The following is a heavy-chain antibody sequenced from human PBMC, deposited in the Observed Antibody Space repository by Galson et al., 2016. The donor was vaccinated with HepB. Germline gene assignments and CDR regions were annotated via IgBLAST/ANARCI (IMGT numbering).Heavy chain of an antibody. CDR2: ISGSGGGT. Sequence: SLRLSCAASGFTFSTYAMSWVRQAPGKGLEWLSVISGSGGGTKYADSVTGRFTISRDNSKNTLYLQMNGLRAEDTAIYYCAKVLEHGRGDIWGQGTLVTVSS. V-gene: IGHV3-23*01. CDR1: GFTFSTYA. D-gene: IGHD3-3*01. J-gene: IGHJ4*02. CDR3: AKVLEHGRGDI.